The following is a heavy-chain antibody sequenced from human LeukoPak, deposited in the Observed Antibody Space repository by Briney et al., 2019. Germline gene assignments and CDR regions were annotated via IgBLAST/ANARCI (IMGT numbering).Heavy chain of an antibody. CDR1: GGSISSSY. J-gene: IGHJ3*02. D-gene: IGHD3-16*01. Sequence: PSETLSLTCTVSGGSISSSYWSWVRQPPGKGLEWIGYIYYSESTDYNPSLKSRVTISVDTSKNQLSLKLSSVTAADTAVYYCARHNDYSRAFDIWGQGTMVTVSS. CDR3: ARHNDYSRAFDI. V-gene: IGHV4-59*08. CDR2: IYYSEST.